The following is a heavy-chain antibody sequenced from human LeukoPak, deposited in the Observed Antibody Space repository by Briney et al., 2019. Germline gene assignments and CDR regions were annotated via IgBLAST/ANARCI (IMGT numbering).Heavy chain of an antibody. CDR3: ARGFPPTTYYSGSGSSDF. D-gene: IGHD3-10*01. Sequence: GGSLRLSCAASGFSFSDYSMNWVRRAPGRGLEWLAYISSSSSTIYYADSVRGRFTVSRDNAKSSLFLQMNSLRAEDTAVYYCARGFPPTTYYSGSGSSDFWGQGTLVTVSS. CDR2: ISSSSSTI. J-gene: IGHJ4*02. CDR1: GFSFSDYS. V-gene: IGHV3-48*04.